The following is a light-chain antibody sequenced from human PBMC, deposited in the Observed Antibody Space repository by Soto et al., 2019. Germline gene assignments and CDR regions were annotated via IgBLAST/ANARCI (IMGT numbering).Light chain of an antibody. CDR3: QQFKSSPFT. V-gene: IGKV1-13*02. CDR1: QGIKNA. CDR2: DAS. Sequence: AIHLTQSPSSLSASVGDRVTVTCRAGQGIKNALVWYQQKPGKAPKLLIYDASNLESGVPSRFSGSGSGTAFTLTISSLQPDDSATYYCQQFKSSPFTFGPGTKVEI. J-gene: IGKJ3*01.